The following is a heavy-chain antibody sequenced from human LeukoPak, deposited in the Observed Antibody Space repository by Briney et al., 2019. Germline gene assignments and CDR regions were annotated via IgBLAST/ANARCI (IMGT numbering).Heavy chain of an antibody. CDR2: IQYDGSNQ. J-gene: IGHJ4*02. CDR1: GFTFSSYG. V-gene: IGHV3-30*02. Sequence: GGSLRLSCAASGFTFSSYGMHWVRQAPGKGLEWVAYIQYDGSNQQYADSVKGRFSISRDRSKNIPYLQMNSLRAEDTAVYYCARGLFSDNGIFDYWGQGSLVTVSS. D-gene: IGHD2-8*01. CDR3: ARGLFSDNGIFDY.